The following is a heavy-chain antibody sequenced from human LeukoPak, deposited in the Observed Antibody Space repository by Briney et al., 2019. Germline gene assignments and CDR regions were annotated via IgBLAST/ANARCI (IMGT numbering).Heavy chain of an antibody. Sequence: GGSLRLSCAASGFTFTTYGMHWVRQAPGKGLEWVAFIRFDGTNKFYADSVKGRFTISRDNSKNTLYLQMNSLRAEDTAVYYCAKDGGSGSLPHYRGQGTLVTVSS. V-gene: IGHV3-30*02. D-gene: IGHD3-10*01. CDR2: IRFDGTNK. J-gene: IGHJ4*02. CDR3: AKDGGSGSLPHY. CDR1: GFTFTTYG.